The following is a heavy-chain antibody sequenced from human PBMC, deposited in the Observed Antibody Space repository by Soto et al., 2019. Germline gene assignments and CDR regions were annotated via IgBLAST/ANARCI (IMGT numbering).Heavy chain of an antibody. V-gene: IGHV3-64*01. Sequence: GGSLRLSCAASGVTFSSYAMHWVRQAPGKGLEYVSAISSNGGSTYYANSVKGRFTISRDNSKNTLYLQMGSLRAEDMAVYYCASSSTITYYFDYWGQGTLVTVSS. J-gene: IGHJ4*02. CDR2: ISSNGGST. CDR3: ASSSTITYYFDY. D-gene: IGHD2-2*01. CDR1: GVTFSSYA.